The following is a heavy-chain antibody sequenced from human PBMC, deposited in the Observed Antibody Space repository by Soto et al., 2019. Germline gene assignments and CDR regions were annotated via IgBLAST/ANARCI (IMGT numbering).Heavy chain of an antibody. J-gene: IGHJ3*02. D-gene: IGHD3-22*01. V-gene: IGHV4-61*01. Sequence: PSETLSLTCTVSGGSISSSSYYWGWIRQPPGKGLEWIGYIYYSGSTNYNPSLKSRVTISVDTSKNQFSLKLSSVTAADTAVYYCARDPNYYDSSWEAFDIWGQGTMVTVSS. CDR3: ARDPNYYDSSWEAFDI. CDR1: GGSISSSSYY. CDR2: IYYSGST.